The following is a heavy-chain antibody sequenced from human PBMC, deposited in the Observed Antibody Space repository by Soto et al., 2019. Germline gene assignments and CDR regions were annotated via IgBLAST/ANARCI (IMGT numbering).Heavy chain of an antibody. D-gene: IGHD3-16*01. CDR1: GFTFSSYA. J-gene: IGHJ6*02. Sequence: PGGSLRLSCAASGFTFSSYAMSWVRQAPGKGLEWVSAISGSGGSTYYADSVKGRFTISRDNSKNTLYLQMNSLRAEDTAVYYCAKVGGPSTLAYYYYGMDVWGQGTTVTAP. CDR3: AKVGGPSTLAYYYYGMDV. CDR2: ISGSGGST. V-gene: IGHV3-23*01.